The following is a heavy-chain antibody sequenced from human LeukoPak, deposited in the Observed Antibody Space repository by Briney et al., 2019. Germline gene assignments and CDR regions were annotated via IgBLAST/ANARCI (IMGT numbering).Heavy chain of an antibody. Sequence: GGSPRLSCTASGFAFDGHGMSWVRQVPGKGLEWVSGINWSGGSTGYADPLRGRFTISRDNAKNSLYLQMDSLRAEDTALYYCARAPITSPFYFDYWGQGTLVTVSS. CDR2: INWSGGST. J-gene: IGHJ4*02. D-gene: IGHD2-2*01. CDR3: ARAPITSPFYFDY. CDR1: GFAFDGHG. V-gene: IGHV3-20*04.